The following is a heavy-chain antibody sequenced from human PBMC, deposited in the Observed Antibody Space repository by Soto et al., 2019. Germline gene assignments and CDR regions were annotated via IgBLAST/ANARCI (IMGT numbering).Heavy chain of an antibody. CDR2: ICGGGGST. CDR3: ARTVTYAFYI. CDR1: GFTFSNNA. D-gene: IGHD4-17*01. V-gene: IGHV3-23*01. Sequence: EVQLLESGGGLVQPGGSLRLSCAASGFTFSNNAMSWVRQAPGKGLEWVSAICGGGGSTYYADSVKRRCTISRDNSKNTLYLQMNSLRAEDTAVYYGARTVTYAFYIWGRGRMFTVSS. J-gene: IGHJ3*02.